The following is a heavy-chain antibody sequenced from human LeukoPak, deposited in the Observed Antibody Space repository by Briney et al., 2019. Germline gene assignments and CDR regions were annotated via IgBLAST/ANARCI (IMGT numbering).Heavy chain of an antibody. Sequence: ASVKVSCKASGYIFSNYYIHWVRQAPGQGFEWMGIINPSAESTTYAQKFQGRVTMTRDTSTSTVYMELSSLRSEGTAVYYCARDHVPAYVGIDYWGQGTLVTVSS. J-gene: IGHJ4*02. CDR3: ARDHVPAYVGIDY. V-gene: IGHV1-46*01. D-gene: IGHD1-26*01. CDR1: GYIFSNYY. CDR2: INPSAEST.